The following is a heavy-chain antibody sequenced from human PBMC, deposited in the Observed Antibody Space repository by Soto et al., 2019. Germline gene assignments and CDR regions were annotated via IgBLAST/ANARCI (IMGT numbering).Heavy chain of an antibody. D-gene: IGHD2-15*01. Sequence: SVKGACKAAGGSISSYASSCVRHAPGQGLEWMGGIIPIFGTANYAQKFQGRVTITADESTSTAYMELSSLRSEDTAVYYCAIAFEGYCSGGSCPYFDSWGKGTLVTVSS. CDR2: IIPIFGTA. CDR1: GGSISSYA. V-gene: IGHV1-69*13. CDR3: AIAFEGYCSGGSCPYFDS. J-gene: IGHJ4*02.